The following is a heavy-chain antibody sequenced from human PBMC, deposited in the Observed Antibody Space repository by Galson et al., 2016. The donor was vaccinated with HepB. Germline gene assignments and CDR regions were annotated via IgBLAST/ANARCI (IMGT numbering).Heavy chain of an antibody. CDR2: IYHSGST. Sequence: SETLSLTCAVSDGSITSNKWWCWVRQTPRKGLEWIGEIYHSGSTNYNPSLKSRVTISVDKSKNQFSLRLTSVTAADTAVYYCARSPPWSGYFDSWGQGTLVTVSS. J-gene: IGHJ4*02. V-gene: IGHV4-4*02. CDR1: DGSITSNKW. CDR3: ARSPPWSGYFDS. D-gene: IGHD3-3*01.